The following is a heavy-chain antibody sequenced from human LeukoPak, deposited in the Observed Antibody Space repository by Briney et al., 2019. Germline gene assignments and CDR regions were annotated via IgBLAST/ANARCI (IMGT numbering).Heavy chain of an antibody. CDR2: IRSKANSYAT. CDR3: TRLKYYYYYMDV. J-gene: IGHJ6*03. V-gene: IGHV3-73*01. CDR1: GFTFNNYA. Sequence: GGSLRLSCAASGFTFNNYAMHWVRQASGKGLEWVGRIRSKANSYATAYAASVKGRFTISRDDSKNTAYLQMNSLKTEDTAVYYCTRLKYYYYYMDVWGKGTTVTVSS.